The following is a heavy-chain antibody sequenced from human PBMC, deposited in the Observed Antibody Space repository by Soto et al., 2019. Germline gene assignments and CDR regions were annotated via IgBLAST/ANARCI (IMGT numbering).Heavy chain of an antibody. J-gene: IGHJ6*02. CDR2: IYYSGST. D-gene: IGHD2-15*01. V-gene: IGHV4-59*01. CDR1: GGSISSYY. Sequence: SETLSLTCTVSGGSISSYYWSWIRQPPGKGLEWIGYIYYSGSTNYNPSLKSRVTISVDTSKNQLSLKLSSVTAADTAVYYCARAVGYCSGGSCYTKHYYYYGMDVWGQGTTVTVSS. CDR3: ARAVGYCSGGSCYTKHYYYYGMDV.